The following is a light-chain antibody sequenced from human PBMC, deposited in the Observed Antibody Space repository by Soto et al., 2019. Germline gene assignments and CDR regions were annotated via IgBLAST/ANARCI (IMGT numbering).Light chain of an antibody. CDR1: SGYIGSHKF. J-gene: IGLJ1*01. CDR3: NSYTSSNTYL. CDR2: EVS. Sequence: QSALNQHASVYESPGQAITISCIAYSGYIGSHKFLSWYQHQPGKAPKLMIYEVSNRPSGVSNRFSSSKSGNTASLNISKLQAEDEAYYYCNSYTSSNTYLFGSGTKVTVL. V-gene: IGLV2-14*01.